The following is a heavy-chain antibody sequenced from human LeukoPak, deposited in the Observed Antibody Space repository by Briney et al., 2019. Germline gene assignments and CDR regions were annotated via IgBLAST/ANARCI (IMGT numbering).Heavy chain of an antibody. V-gene: IGHV3-33*06. CDR1: GFTFSSYG. CDR2: IWYDGSNK. Sequence: SGGSLRLSCTASGFTFSSYGMHWVRQAPGKGLEWVAVIWYDGSNKYYADSVKGRFTISRDNYKNTLYLQMNSLRAEDTAVYYCAKQQLVTIALDYWGQGTLVTVSS. J-gene: IGHJ4*02. CDR3: AKQQLVTIALDY. D-gene: IGHD6-13*01.